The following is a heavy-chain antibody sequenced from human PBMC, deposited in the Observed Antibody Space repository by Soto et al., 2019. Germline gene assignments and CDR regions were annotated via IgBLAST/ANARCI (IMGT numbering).Heavy chain of an antibody. V-gene: IGHV3-30*13. CDR1: GFSFSNFG. CDR2: MSFDGSKN. D-gene: IGHD3-3*01. Sequence: QAQLVESGGGVVQPGRSLRLSCIVSGFSFSNFGMHWVRQAPGKGLEWVAAMSFDGSKNYYADSVKGPFTISRDVSKNSLYLQMESLIPEDTAVYFCVKDNAWSVELVGMVVWGQGTTVIVPS. CDR3: VKDNAWSVELVGMVV. J-gene: IGHJ6*02.